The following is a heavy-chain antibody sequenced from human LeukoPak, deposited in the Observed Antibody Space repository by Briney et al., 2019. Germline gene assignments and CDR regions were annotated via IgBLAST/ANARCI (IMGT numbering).Heavy chain of an antibody. J-gene: IGHJ4*02. CDR2: VSAGHHA. V-gene: IGHV3-13*01. Sequence: PGGSLRLSCTASGFTLGGHDMHWVRQTTGDGLEWVAAVSAGHHASYAGSVKGRFTVSREDAKNSLYLQMNSLRAGDTAVYYCVREARGYHYTYFDYWGQGSLVTVSS. CDR3: VREARGYHYTYFDY. CDR1: GFTLGGHD. D-gene: IGHD5-18*01.